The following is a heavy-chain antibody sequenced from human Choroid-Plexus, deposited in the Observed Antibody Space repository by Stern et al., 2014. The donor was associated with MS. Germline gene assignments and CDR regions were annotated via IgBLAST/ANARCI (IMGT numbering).Heavy chain of an antibody. CDR2: VSYDGSNK. V-gene: IGHV3-30*18. D-gene: IGHD2/OR15-2a*01. J-gene: IGHJ5*02. CDR3: AKDRQYLTYFFDH. CDR1: GFTFGSCA. Sequence: VQLVESGGGVVQPGRPLRLSCVASGFTFGSCAMHWVRQAPGKGLEWLAGVSYDGSNKYSADSVKGRFTISRDNSQNTLDMQMSSLRPEDTAVYYCAKDRQYLTYFFDHWGQGSLVTVSS.